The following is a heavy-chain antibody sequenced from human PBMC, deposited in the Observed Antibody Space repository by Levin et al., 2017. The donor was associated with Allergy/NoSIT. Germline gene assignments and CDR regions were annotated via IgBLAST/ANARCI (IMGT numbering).Heavy chain of an antibody. CDR2: INPSGGST. J-gene: IGHJ4*02. V-gene: IGHV1-46*01. D-gene: IGHD6-25*01. CDR1: GYTFSNYY. Sequence: GESLKISCQASGYTFSNYYVHWVRHAPGQGLEWMGIINPSGGSTNFPQKFQGRVSLTRDTSTTTAYMELYSLRFEDTAVYYCARGAGSKAFDYWGRGTLVTVSS. CDR3: ARGAGSKAFDY.